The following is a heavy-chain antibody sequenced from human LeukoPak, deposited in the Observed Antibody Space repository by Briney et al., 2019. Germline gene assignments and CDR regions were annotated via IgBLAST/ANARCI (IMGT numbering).Heavy chain of an antibody. D-gene: IGHD6-19*01. CDR3: ARHLRAVAGGRYFDY. J-gene: IGHJ4*02. Sequence: SETLSLTCTVSGDSVSSDSYYWSWIRQPPGKGLEWIAYIDYSGSTKYNPSLESRLTISVDTSKNQFSLKLSSVTAADTAVYYCARHLRAVAGGRYFDYWGQGTQVTVSS. CDR2: IDYSGST. CDR1: GDSVSSDSYY. V-gene: IGHV4-61*01.